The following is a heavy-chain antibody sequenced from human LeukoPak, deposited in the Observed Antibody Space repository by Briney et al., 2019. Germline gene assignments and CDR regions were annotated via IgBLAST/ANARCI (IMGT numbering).Heavy chain of an antibody. J-gene: IGHJ3*02. CDR1: GYSISSGYY. Sequence: SETLSLTCTVSGYSISSGYYWGWIRQPPGKGLEWIGYIYYSGSTNYNPSLKSRVTISVDTSKNQFSLKLSSVTAADTAVYYCARLPIVGATRGPFDAFDIWGQGTMVTVSS. D-gene: IGHD1-26*01. V-gene: IGHV4-38-2*02. CDR3: ARLPIVGATRGPFDAFDI. CDR2: IYYSGST.